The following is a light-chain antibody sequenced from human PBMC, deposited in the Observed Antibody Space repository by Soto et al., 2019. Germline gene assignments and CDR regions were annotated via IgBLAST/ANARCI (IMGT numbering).Light chain of an antibody. CDR3: QQSSGSRDWA. CDR2: DAS. V-gene: IGKV1-5*01. Sequence: EIQMTQSPSTLSASVGDRVIITCRASQSISSWLAWYQQKPGKAPKLLIYDASSLESGVPSRFSGSGSGTDFTLTIRGLQPEDFATYYCQQSSGSRDWAFGQGTKVDI. CDR1: QSISSW. J-gene: IGKJ1*01.